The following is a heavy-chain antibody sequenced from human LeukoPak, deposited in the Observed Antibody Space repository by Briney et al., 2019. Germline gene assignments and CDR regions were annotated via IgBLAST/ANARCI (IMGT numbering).Heavy chain of an antibody. CDR1: GFTFSSYG. CDR3: AKVGGIAVAGTSYMEM. V-gene: IGHV3-30*02. CDR2: IRFDGSHQ. Sequence: PGGSLRLSCAASGFTFSSYGIHWVRQAPGKGLEWVAFIRFDGSHQSYGGSVKGRFTISRDNSKNTLYLQMNTLRAEDTAVYYCAKVGGIAVAGTSYMEMSGAGATVTVSS. J-gene: IGHJ6*03. D-gene: IGHD6-19*01.